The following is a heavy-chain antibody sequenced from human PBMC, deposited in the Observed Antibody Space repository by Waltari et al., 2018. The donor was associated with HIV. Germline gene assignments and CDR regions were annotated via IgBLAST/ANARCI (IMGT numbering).Heavy chain of an antibody. CDR2: IKEDGREK. J-gene: IGHJ4*02. CDR3: ARVGFYGSGSKVN. D-gene: IGHD3-10*01. V-gene: IGHV3-7*04. CDR1: GFSFSRYW. Sequence: EVPLVESGGGLVQPGGSLRLPCAASGFSFSRYWMGWVRQAPGKGLEEVANIKEDGREKNYVDSVNGRFSIARDNAANSLYLQMNSLRVEETAVYYCARVGFYGSGSKVNWGQGTLGT.